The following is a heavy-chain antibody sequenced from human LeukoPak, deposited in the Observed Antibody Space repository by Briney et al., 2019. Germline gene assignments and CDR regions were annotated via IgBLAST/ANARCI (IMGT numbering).Heavy chain of an antibody. Sequence: PGGSLRLSCAASGFTFSSYAMNWVRQAPGKGLEWVSYISSSSSTIYYADSVKGRFTISRDNAKNSLYLQMNSLRAEDTAVYYCARDYDILTGYTYYFDYWGQGTLVTVSS. V-gene: IGHV3-48*01. CDR2: ISSSSSTI. CDR3: ARDYDILTGYTYYFDY. D-gene: IGHD3-9*01. J-gene: IGHJ4*02. CDR1: GFTFSSYA.